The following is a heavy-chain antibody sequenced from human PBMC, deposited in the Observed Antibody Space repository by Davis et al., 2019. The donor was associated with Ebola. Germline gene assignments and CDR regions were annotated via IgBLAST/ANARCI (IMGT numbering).Heavy chain of an antibody. Sequence: GESLKISCAASGFTFSSYSMNWVRQAPGKGLEWVSSISSSSSYIYYADSVKGRFTISRDNSKNTLYLQMNSLRAEDTAVYYCATFRGVWFGELSPFRFDYWGQGTLVTVSS. CDR2: ISSSSSYI. V-gene: IGHV3-21*04. D-gene: IGHD3-10*01. CDR3: ATFRGVWFGELSPFRFDY. J-gene: IGHJ4*02. CDR1: GFTFSSYS.